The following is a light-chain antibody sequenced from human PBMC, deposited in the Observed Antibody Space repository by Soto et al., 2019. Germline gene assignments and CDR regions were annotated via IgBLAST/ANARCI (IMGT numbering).Light chain of an antibody. V-gene: IGKV3-20*01. Sequence: DSVLTQSPGTLSLSPGERTTLSCRASQYVSTSYLAWYQQKPGQAPRLLIYGASSRATGIPDRFSGSGSGTDFTLTISRLEPEDFAVYYCQQYGTSPWTFGQGTKVEI. CDR3: QQYGTSPWT. CDR1: QYVSTSY. CDR2: GAS. J-gene: IGKJ1*01.